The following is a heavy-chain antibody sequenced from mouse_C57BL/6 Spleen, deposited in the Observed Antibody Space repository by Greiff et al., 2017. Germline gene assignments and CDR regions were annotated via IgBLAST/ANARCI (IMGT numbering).Heavy chain of an antibody. V-gene: IGHV1-42*01. CDR2: INPSTGGT. Sequence: EVQLQQSGPELVKPGASVKISCKASGYSFTGYYMNWVKQSPEKSLEWIGEINPSTGGTTYNQKFKAKATLTVDKSSSTAYMQLKSLTSEDSAVYYCARVAEYDGAWFADWGQGTLVTVSA. D-gene: IGHD2-14*01. CDR1: GYSFTGYY. J-gene: IGHJ3*01. CDR3: ARVAEYDGAWFAD.